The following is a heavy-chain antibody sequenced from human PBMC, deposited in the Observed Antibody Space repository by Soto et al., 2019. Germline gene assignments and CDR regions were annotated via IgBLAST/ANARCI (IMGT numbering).Heavy chain of an antibody. D-gene: IGHD3-9*01. J-gene: IGHJ4*02. CDR1: GYTFTSYG. CDR3: ARARYDILTRQKEIDY. CDR2: ISAYNGNT. Sequence: ALVKVSCKASGYTFTSYGISWVRQAPGQGLEWMGWISAYNGNTNYAQKLQGRVTMTTDTSTSTAYMELRSLRSDDTAVYYCARARYDILTRQKEIDYWGQGTLVTVSS. V-gene: IGHV1-18*01.